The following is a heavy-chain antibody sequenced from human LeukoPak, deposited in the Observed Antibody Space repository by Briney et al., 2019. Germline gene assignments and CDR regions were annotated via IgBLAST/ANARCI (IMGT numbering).Heavy chain of an antibody. J-gene: IGHJ4*02. CDR1: GYTFTSYA. V-gene: IGHV1-3*01. CDR3: ARSAVAATYYFDY. D-gene: IGHD6-19*01. CDR2: INAGNGNT. Sequence: ASVKVSCKASGYTFTSYAMHWVRQAPGQRLEWMGWINAGNGNTKYSQKFQGRVTITRDTSASTAYMELSSLRSEDTAVYYCARSAVAATYYFDYWGQGTLVTVSS.